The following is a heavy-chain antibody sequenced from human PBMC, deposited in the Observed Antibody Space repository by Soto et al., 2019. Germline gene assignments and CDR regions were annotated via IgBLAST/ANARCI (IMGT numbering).Heavy chain of an antibody. V-gene: IGHV4-30-4*01. Sequence: SETLSLTCTVSGDSISSGNKYWSWIRQPPGKGLEWIGYIFSSGTTYYNPSLKSRLTMSLDASQNQFSLKLNSLTDADTAVYFCARVPSPFDYYYAMDVWGQGTRSPS. J-gene: IGHJ6*02. CDR3: ARVPSPFDYYYAMDV. CDR1: GDSISSGNKY. D-gene: IGHD3-16*01. CDR2: IFSSGTT.